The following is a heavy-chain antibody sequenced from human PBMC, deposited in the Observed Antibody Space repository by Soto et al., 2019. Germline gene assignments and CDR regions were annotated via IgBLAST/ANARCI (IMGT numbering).Heavy chain of an antibody. CDR2: IYYSGST. CDR3: ARSEGSGYDY. V-gene: IGHV4-59*01. Sequence: SETLSLTCTVSGGSISSYYWSWIRQPPGKGLEWIGYIYYSGSTNYNPSLKSRVTISVDTSKNQFSLKLSSVTAADTAVYYCARSEGSGYDYWGQGTLVTVSS. J-gene: IGHJ4*02. CDR1: GGSISSYY. D-gene: IGHD3-3*01.